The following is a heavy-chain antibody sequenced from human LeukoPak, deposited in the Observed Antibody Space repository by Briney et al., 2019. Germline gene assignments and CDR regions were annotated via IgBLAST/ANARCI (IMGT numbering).Heavy chain of an antibody. V-gene: IGHV3-33*01. J-gene: IGHJ4*02. Sequence: GGSLRLSCAASGFTFSSYGMHWVRQAPGKGLEWVAVIWYDGSNKYYADSVKGRFIISRDNSKNTLYLQMNSLRAEDTAVYYCARVRESGSYYFDYWGQGTLVTVSS. CDR1: GFTFSSYG. D-gene: IGHD1-26*01. CDR2: IWYDGSNK. CDR3: ARVRESGSYYFDY.